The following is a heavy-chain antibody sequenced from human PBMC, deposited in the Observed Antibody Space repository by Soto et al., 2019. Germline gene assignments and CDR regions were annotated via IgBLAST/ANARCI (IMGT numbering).Heavy chain of an antibody. J-gene: IGHJ5*02. CDR2: IYSSGNT. D-gene: IGHD3-10*01. CDR1: GGSISSGGYY. CDR3: ARAGTIYYLDWFDP. V-gene: IGHV4-31*03. Sequence: LSLTCTVSGGSISSGGYYWTWIRQHPGKGLEWIGYIYSSGNTYYNPSLKSRVTISVDTSKNQFSLKLSSVTAADTAVYYCARAGTIYYLDWFDPWGQGTLVTVSS.